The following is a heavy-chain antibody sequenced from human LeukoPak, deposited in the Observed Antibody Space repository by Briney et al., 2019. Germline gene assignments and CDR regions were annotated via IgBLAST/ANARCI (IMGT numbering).Heavy chain of an antibody. V-gene: IGHV4-38-2*02. CDR1: GYSISSGYY. D-gene: IGHD3-16*02. J-gene: IGHJ4*02. Sequence: SETLSLTCTVSGYSISSGYYWGWIRQPPGKGLEWIGSIYHSGSTYYNPSLKSRVTISVDTSKNQFSLKLSSVTAADTAVYYCARNPAPMITFGGVIVIPDYFDYWGQGTLVTVSS. CDR2: IYHSGST. CDR3: ARNPAPMITFGGVIVIPDYFDY.